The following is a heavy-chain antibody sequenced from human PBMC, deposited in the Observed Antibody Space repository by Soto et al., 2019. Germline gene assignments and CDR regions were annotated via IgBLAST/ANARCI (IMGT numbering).Heavy chain of an antibody. J-gene: IGHJ3*02. CDR1: GFTFSSYG. Sequence: PGGSLRLSCAASGFTFSSYGMHWVRQAPGKGLEWVAVIWYDGSNKYYADSVKGRFTISRDNSKNTLYLQMNSLRAEDTAVYYCARGGGYCISTSCPHDAFDIWGQGTMVTVSS. V-gene: IGHV3-33*01. CDR2: IWYDGSNK. CDR3: ARGGGYCISTSCPHDAFDI. D-gene: IGHD2-2*01.